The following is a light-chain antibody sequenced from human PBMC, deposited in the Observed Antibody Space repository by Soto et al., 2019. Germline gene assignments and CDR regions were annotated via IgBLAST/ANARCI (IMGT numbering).Light chain of an antibody. J-gene: IGLJ1*01. Sequence: QSALTQPASVSGPPGQSITISCTGTRSDVGAYNYVSWYQHHPGKAPRLVIYDVTNRPSGISDRFSGSKSGNTASLTISGLLAEDEADYYCTSYTSISTYVFGTGTKLTVL. CDR2: DVT. V-gene: IGLV2-14*01. CDR3: TSYTSISTYV. CDR1: RSDVGAYNY.